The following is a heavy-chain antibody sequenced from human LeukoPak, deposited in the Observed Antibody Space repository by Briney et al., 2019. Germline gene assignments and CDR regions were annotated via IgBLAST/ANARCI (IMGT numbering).Heavy chain of an antibody. CDR1: GYSLIGYD. Sequence: ASVKVSCKASGYSLIGYDISWVRQAPGQGLEWMGWISAYNGNTNYAQKLQGRVTMTTDTSTSTAYMELRSLRSDDTAVYYCARGGRYYYMDVWGKGTTVTVSS. J-gene: IGHJ6*03. V-gene: IGHV1-18*01. CDR2: ISAYNGNT. CDR3: ARGGRYYYMDV.